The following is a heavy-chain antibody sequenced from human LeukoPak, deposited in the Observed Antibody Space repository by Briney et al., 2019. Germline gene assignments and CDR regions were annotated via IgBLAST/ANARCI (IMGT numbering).Heavy chain of an antibody. Sequence: PGGSLRLSCVGSGFTFSSHWMSWVRQAPGKGLEWVANIKQDGSVVDYVDSVKGRFTISRDNAKNSLFLQMNSLRAEDTAVYYCARDFIWGQGTLVAVSS. V-gene: IGHV3-7*05. J-gene: IGHJ4*02. CDR2: IKQDGSVV. CDR1: GFTFSSHW. D-gene: IGHD3-10*01. CDR3: ARDFI.